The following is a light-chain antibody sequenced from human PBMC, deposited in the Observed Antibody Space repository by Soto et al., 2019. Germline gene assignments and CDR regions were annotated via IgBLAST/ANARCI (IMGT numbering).Light chain of an antibody. J-gene: IGKJ4*01. CDR2: HAS. Sequence: EIVMTQSPATLSVSPGERATLSCRASQSVRNNLAWYQQKPGQAPRLLIYHASTGATGIPARFSGSGSGTEITLTISSVQSEDFAVYYCQQYNEWTLTFGGGTKVEIK. CDR3: QQYNEWTLT. V-gene: IGKV3-15*01. CDR1: QSVRNN.